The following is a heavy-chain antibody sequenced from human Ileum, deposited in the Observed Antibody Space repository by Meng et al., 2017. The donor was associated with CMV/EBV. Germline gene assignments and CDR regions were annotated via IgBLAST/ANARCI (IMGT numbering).Heavy chain of an antibody. Sequence: QVQLVQSGAEVKKPGASMKVSCKTSGYTFTDYWLHGVRQAPGQGLEWMGWIRTHTGDTKYQQNFQGRVTLTRDTSISTAYMELVGLTSDDTAVYYCARETGEGTRDFGYWGQGTLVTVSS. CDR3: ARETGEGTRDFGY. J-gene: IGHJ4*02. D-gene: IGHD3-16*01. CDR2: IRTHTGDT. CDR1: GYTFTDYW. V-gene: IGHV1-2*02.